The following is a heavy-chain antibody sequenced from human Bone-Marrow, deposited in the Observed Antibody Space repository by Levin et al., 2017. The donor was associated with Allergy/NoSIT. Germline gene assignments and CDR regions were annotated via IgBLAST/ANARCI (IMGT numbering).Heavy chain of an antibody. CDR1: GFTFSAYR. CDR3: TRDWDTSDRTGYYYSFEY. Sequence: AGGSLRLSCAASGFTFSAYRMNWVRQAPGKGLEWVSFISSSSNIIYYADSVKGRFTISRDNAKNSLFLQMNSLRDEDTAVYYCTRDWDTSDRTGYYYSFEYWGQGTLVTVSS. V-gene: IGHV3-48*02. J-gene: IGHJ4*02. D-gene: IGHD3-22*01. CDR2: ISSSSNII.